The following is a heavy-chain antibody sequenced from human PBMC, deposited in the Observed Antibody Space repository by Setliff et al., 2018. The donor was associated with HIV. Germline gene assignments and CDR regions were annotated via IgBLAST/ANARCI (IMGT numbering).Heavy chain of an antibody. CDR2: TFDNGNT. CDR1: GGSISFYY. J-gene: IGHJ4*02. V-gene: IGHV4-59*01. Sequence: PSETLSLTCSISGGSISFYYWNWLRQTPGKGLEWIAYTFDNGNTHYNPSLESRVTLSLDTSRNLFSLRLASVTAADTAVYYCARDPGDYDRKFDHWGQGARGTVSA. CDR3: ARDPGDYDRKFDH. D-gene: IGHD3-22*01.